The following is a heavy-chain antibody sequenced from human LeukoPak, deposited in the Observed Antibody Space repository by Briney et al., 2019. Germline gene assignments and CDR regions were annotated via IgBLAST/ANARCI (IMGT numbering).Heavy chain of an antibody. V-gene: IGHV4-59*01. J-gene: IGHJ6*03. CDR3: ARGSGSSLYYYYYYMDV. D-gene: IGHD3-10*01. CDR2: IYYSGST. CDR1: GGSISSYY. Sequence: SESLSLTCTVSGGSISSYYWSWIRQPPGKGLEWIGYIYYSGSTNYNPSLKSRVTISVDTSKNQFSLKLSSVTAADTAVYYCARGSGSSLYYYYYYMDVWGKGTTVTISS.